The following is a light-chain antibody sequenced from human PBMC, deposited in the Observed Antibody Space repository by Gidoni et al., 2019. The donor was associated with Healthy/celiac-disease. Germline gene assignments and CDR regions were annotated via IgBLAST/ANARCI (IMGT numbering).Light chain of an antibody. Sequence: DIVMTQSPLSLPVTPGEPASISCRSSQSLLHSNGYNYLDWYLQKPGQSPQLLIYLGSNRASGVPDSSSGSGPGTVFPLKTGKLGPEVVGFYYCLQALQPPSLFGQGPSWRSN. CDR3: LQALQPPSL. V-gene: IGKV2-28*01. CDR2: LGS. CDR1: QSLLHSNGYNY. J-gene: IGKJ2*01.